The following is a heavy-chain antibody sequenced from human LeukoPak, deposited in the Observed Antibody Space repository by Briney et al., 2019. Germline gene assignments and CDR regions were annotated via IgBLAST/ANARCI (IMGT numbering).Heavy chain of an antibody. J-gene: IGHJ4*02. D-gene: IGHD3-22*01. CDR2: ASAYNGNT. V-gene: IGHV1-18*01. CDR1: GYSFTSYG. Sequence: ASVKVSCMPSGYSFTSYGISGVRQAPGQGLEGMGWASAYNGNTNSAQKPQGRGPMTTDTFPRTACMEMWTLGCDGTGRYYCARNCDSSGYYRNWGQGTLVTVSS. CDR3: ARNCDSSGYYRN.